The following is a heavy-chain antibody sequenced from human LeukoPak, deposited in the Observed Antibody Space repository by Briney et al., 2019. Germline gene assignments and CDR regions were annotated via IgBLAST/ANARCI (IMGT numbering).Heavy chain of an antibody. V-gene: IGHV4-38-2*01. CDR1: GYSISTGNH. D-gene: IGHD3-16*01. J-gene: IGHJ4*02. CDR2: IHYSGST. Sequence: SETLSLTCAVAGYSISTGNHWGWIRQSPEKGLEWIGSIHYSGSTWYNPSLKSRVTISIDTSKNQFSLRLNSATAADTAVYYCASLGGYQNGNFDFWGQGTLVTVSS. CDR3: ASLGGYQNGNFDF.